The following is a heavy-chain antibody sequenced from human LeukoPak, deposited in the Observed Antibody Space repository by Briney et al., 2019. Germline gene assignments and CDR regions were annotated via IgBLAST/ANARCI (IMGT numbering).Heavy chain of an antibody. CDR1: GGSISSRSYC. CDR3: ARQEGVGPFDF. CDR2: VHISGST. J-gene: IGHJ4*02. V-gene: IGHV4-61*09. D-gene: IGHD2-2*01. Sequence: SETLSLTCTVSGGSISSRSYCWSWIRQPAGTGLEWIGHVHISGSTNYNSSLKSRVTISVDTSKNQFSLKLTSVTAADTAVYYCARQEGVGPFDFWGQGSLVTVSS.